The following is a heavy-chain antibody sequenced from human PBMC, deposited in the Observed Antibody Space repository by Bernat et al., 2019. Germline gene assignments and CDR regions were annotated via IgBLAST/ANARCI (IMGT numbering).Heavy chain of an antibody. CDR1: GDSITRGGHY. V-gene: IGHV4-31*03. Sequence: QLQLQESGPGLVKPSEILSLTCTVSGDSITRGGHYWTWIRQHPGEGLEWIGYIFKTGSAYYNPSLKSRVTISVDPSRNQFSLKVTSVTAADTAVYYCAREVPPLYYFDYWGQGILVTVSS. CDR2: IFKTGSA. D-gene: IGHD3-10*01. J-gene: IGHJ4*02. CDR3: AREVPPLYYFDY.